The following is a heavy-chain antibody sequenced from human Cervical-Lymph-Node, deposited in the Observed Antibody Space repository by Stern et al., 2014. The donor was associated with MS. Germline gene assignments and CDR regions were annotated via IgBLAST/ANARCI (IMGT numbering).Heavy chain of an antibody. CDR3: ARDFYFDY. V-gene: IGHV3-7*01. J-gene: IGHJ4*02. Sequence: EMQLVESGGGLVQPGGSLRLSCAASGFTFSTYDMRWVRQAPGKGLQWVANIKQDGSETYYVDSVKGRFTISRDNAKNSLYLQMNSLRAEDTAVYFCARDFYFDYWGQGTLVTVSS. CDR2: IKQDGSET. CDR1: GFTFSTYD.